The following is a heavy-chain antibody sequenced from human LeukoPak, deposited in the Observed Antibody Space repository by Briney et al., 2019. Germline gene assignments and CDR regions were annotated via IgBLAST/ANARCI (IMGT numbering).Heavy chain of an antibody. D-gene: IGHD5-18*01. J-gene: IGHJ4*02. V-gene: IGHV1-69*13. CDR1: GGTFSSYA. CDR3: ARAPRLRGYSQAGLFDY. CDR2: IIPIFGTA. Sequence: SVKVSCKASGGTFSSYAISWVRQAPGQGLEWMGGIIPIFGTANYAQKFQGRVTITADESTSTAYMELSSLRSEDTAVYYCARAPRLRGYSQAGLFDYWGQGTLVTVSS.